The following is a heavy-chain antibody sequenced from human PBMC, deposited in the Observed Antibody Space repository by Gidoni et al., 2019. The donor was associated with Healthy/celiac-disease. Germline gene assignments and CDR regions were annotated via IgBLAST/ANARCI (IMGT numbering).Heavy chain of an antibody. CDR2: IRWNSGSI. V-gene: IGHV3-9*01. J-gene: IGHJ4*02. Sequence: EVQLVESGGGLVQPGGSLRLSCAASGFTFDDYAMHWVRQAPGKGLGWVSGIRWNSGSIGYADSVKGRFTISRDNAKNSLYLQMNSLRAEDTALYYCAKDIEAAGTEGIDYWGQGTLVTVSS. CDR1: GFTFDDYA. CDR3: AKDIEAAGTEGIDY. D-gene: IGHD6-13*01.